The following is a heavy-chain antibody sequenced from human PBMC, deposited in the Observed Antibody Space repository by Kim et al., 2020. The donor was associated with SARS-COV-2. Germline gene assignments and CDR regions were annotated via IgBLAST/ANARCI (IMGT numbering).Heavy chain of an antibody. CDR3: ARAWGDYDILTGRYYYYGMDV. CDR1: GDSVSSNSAA. V-gene: IGHV6-1*01. CDR2: TYYRSKWYN. J-gene: IGHJ6*02. D-gene: IGHD3-9*01. Sequence: SQTLSLSCAISGDSVSSNSAAWNWIRQSPSRGLEWLGRTYYRSKWYNDYAVSVKSRITINPDTSKNQFSLQLNSVTPEDTAVYYCARAWGDYDILTGRYYYYGMDVWGQGTTVTVSS.